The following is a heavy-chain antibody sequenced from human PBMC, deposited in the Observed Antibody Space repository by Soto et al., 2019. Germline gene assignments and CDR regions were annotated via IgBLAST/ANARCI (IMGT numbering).Heavy chain of an antibody. V-gene: IGHV3-30-3*01. CDR2: ISYDGSNK. Sequence: PGGSLRLSCAASGFTVSSYAMHWVRQAPGKGLEWVAVISYDGSNKYYADSVKGRFTISRDNSKNTLYLQMNSLRAEDTAVYYCARTPLHYYDSSGYLYYFDYWGQGTLVTVSS. D-gene: IGHD3-22*01. J-gene: IGHJ4*02. CDR3: ARTPLHYYDSSGYLYYFDY. CDR1: GFTVSSYA.